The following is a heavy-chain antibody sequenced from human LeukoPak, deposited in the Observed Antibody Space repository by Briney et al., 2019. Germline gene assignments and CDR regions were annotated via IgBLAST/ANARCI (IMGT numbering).Heavy chain of an antibody. Sequence: GGSLRLSCAASGFTFSIYSMNWVRQAPGKGLEWVSSISSSSSYIYYADSVKGRFTISRDNAKNSLYLQMNSLRAEDTAVYYCARTDGSGSYYFDYWGQGTLVTVSS. CDR1: GFTFSIYS. J-gene: IGHJ4*02. CDR2: ISSSSSYI. V-gene: IGHV3-21*01. D-gene: IGHD3-10*01. CDR3: ARTDGSGSYYFDY.